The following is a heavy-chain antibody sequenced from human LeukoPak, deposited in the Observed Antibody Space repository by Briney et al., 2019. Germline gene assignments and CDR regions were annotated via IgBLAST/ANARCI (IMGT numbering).Heavy chain of an antibody. CDR2: IYYSGST. CDR3: ASTGEMYRSGWYFEY. J-gene: IGHJ4*02. D-gene: IGHD6-19*01. Sequence: SETLSLTCTVSGGSISSSYWSWIRQPPGKGLEWIGYIYYSGSTNYNPSLKSRVTISVDTSKNQFSLKLSSVTAADTAVYYCASTGEMYRSGWYFEYWGQGTLVTVSS. V-gene: IGHV4-59*01. CDR1: GGSISSSY.